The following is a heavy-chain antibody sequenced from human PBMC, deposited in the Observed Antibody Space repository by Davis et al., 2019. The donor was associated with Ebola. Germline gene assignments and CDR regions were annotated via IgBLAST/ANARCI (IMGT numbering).Heavy chain of an antibody. D-gene: IGHD6-19*01. Sequence: PGGSLRLSCTVSGDSISSDYWTWIRQPPGKGLEWIGYMYYSGSSSYNPSLKSRVTISADSSKSQVSLRLTSVTASDTAVYYCARAVSGWYVTWGPGIMVTVSS. V-gene: IGHV4-59*01. CDR1: GDSISSDY. J-gene: IGHJ4*02. CDR2: MYYSGSS. CDR3: ARAVSGWYVT.